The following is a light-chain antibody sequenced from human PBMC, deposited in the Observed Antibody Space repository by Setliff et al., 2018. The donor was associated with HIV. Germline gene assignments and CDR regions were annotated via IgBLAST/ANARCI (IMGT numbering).Light chain of an antibody. CDR1: SSDVGNYNY. Sequence: QSVLTQPRSVSGSPGQSATISCTGTSSDVGNYNYVSWFQQHPGKLPKLMIYDVTKRPSGVPDRFSGSKSGNTASLTISGLQAEDEADYYCCSYAGSYTLVFGGGTKLTVL. V-gene: IGLV2-11*01. J-gene: IGLJ3*02. CDR2: DVT. CDR3: CSYAGSYTLV.